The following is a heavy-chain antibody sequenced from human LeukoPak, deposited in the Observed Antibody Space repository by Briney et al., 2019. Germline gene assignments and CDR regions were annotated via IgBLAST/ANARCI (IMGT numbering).Heavy chain of an antibody. Sequence: QSGGSLRLSCAASGFTFSNNWMAWVRQAPGKGLEWVANIKDDGREKFYVDSVKGRFTISRDNAKNSLFLQMNSLRAEDTAVYYCARISMRSFDYWGQGTLVTVSS. D-gene: IGHD3-22*01. CDR2: IKDDGREK. CDR1: GFTFSNNW. V-gene: IGHV3-7*01. J-gene: IGHJ4*02. CDR3: ARISMRSFDY.